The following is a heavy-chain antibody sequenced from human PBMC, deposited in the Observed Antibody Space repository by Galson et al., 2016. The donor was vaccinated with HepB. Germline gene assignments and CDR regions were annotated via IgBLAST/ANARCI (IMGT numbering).Heavy chain of an antibody. Sequence: SLRLSCAASGFSFSNSGMSWVRQAPGRGLEWVSGITRSGDATHYADSLKGRFTISRDNSKNTLYLQMSSLRTEDTAVYYCAREYRNSWLNFWYFDLWGRGTLVTVSS. CDR3: AREYRNSWLNFWYFDL. CDR1: GFSFSNSG. D-gene: IGHD6-13*01. V-gene: IGHV3-23*01. J-gene: IGHJ2*01. CDR2: ITRSGDAT.